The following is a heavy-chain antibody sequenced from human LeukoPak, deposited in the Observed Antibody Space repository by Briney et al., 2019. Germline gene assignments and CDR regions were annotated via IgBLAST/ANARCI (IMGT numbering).Heavy chain of an antibody. CDR1: GGSISSYY. Sequence: SETLPLTCTVSGGSISSYYWSWIRQPPGKGLEWIGYIYYSGSTNYNPSLKSRVTISVDTSKNQFSLKLSSVTAADTAVYCCAIQAVAGTGLWGQGNLVTVSS. J-gene: IGHJ4*02. CDR3: AIQAVAGTGL. CDR2: IYYSGST. V-gene: IGHV4-59*01. D-gene: IGHD6-19*01.